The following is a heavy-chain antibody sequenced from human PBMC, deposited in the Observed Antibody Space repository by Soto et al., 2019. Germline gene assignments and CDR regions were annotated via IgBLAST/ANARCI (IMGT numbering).Heavy chain of an antibody. CDR2: IISILGIA. Sequence: QVQLVQSGTEVKKPGSSVKVSCKASGGTFSSYTISWVRQAPGQGLEWMGRIISILGIANYAQKFQGRVTITADKSTSTAYMELSSLRSEDTAVYYCARVRWCGELSMIGGMDVWGQGTTVTVSS. V-gene: IGHV1-69*02. D-gene: IGHD3-10*01. J-gene: IGHJ6*02. CDR3: ARVRWCGELSMIGGMDV. CDR1: GGTFSSYT.